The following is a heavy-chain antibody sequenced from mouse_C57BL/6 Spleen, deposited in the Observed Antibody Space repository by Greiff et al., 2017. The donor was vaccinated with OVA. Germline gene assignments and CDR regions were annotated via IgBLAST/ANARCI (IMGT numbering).Heavy chain of an antibody. J-gene: IGHJ3*01. V-gene: IGHV5-4*01. CDR2: ISDGGSYT. CDR1: GFTFSSYA. CDR3: ARDPYYGSSWFAY. D-gene: IGHD1-1*01. Sequence: DVMLVESGGGLVKPGGSLKLSCAASGFTFSSYAMSWVRQTPEKRLEWVATISDGGSYTYYPDNVKGRFTISRDNAKNNLYLQMGHLKSEDKAMYYCARDPYYGSSWFAYWGQGTLVTVSA.